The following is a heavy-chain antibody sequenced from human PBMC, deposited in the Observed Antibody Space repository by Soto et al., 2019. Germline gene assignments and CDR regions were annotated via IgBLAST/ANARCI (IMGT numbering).Heavy chain of an antibody. D-gene: IGHD6-13*01. Sequence: QVQLQQWGAGLLKPSETLSLTCAVYGGSFSGYYWSWIRQPPGKGLEWIGEINHSGSTNCNPSLKSRVTISVDTSKNQFSLKMTSVNAADTAVYYCARRWQQVAPLLDVWGKGTTVTVSS. CDR2: INHSGST. V-gene: IGHV4-34*01. CDR3: ARRWQQVAPLLDV. CDR1: GGSFSGYY. J-gene: IGHJ6*04.